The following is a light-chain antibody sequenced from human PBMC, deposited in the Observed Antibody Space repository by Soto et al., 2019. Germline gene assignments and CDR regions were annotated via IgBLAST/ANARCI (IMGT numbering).Light chain of an antibody. CDR1: SGHSSFA. J-gene: IGLJ2*01. V-gene: IGLV4-69*01. CDR2: INSDGSH. Sequence: QPVLTQSPSASASLGASVKLTCTLSSGHSSFAIAWHQQQPEKGPRDLMKINSDGSHTKGDGIPDRFSGSGSGAERYLTISSLQSEDEAEYYCQTWGTGIVFGGGTKLTVL. CDR3: QTWGTGIV.